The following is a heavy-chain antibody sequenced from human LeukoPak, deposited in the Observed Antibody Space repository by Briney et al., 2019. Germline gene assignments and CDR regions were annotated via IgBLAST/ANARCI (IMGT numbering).Heavy chain of an antibody. D-gene: IGHD6-13*01. V-gene: IGHV4-34*01. CDR1: GGSLSGYY. Sequence: SETLSLTCAVYGGSLSGYYWSWIRQPPGKGLEWIGEINHSGSTNYNPSLKSRVTISVDTSKNQFSLKLSSVTAADTAVYYCARGRRGIAAAAPLDHWGQGTLVTVSS. J-gene: IGHJ5*02. CDR2: INHSGST. CDR3: ARGRRGIAAAAPLDH.